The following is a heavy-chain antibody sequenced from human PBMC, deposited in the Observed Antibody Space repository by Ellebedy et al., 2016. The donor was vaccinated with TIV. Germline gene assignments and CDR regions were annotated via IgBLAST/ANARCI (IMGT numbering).Heavy chain of an antibody. J-gene: IGHJ4*02. Sequence: ASVKVSCXASGYTFTGYYMHWVRQAPGQGLEWMGWINPNSGGTNYAQKLQGRVTMTTDTSTSTAYMELRSLRSDDTAVYYCARDTDVDTAMVTWGQGTLVTVSS. CDR2: INPNSGGT. CDR3: ARDTDVDTAMVT. D-gene: IGHD5-18*01. V-gene: IGHV1-2*02. CDR1: GYTFTGYY.